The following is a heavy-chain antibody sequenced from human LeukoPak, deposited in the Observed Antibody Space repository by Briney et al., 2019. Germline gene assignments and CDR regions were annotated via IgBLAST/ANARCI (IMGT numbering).Heavy chain of an antibody. V-gene: IGHV3-30-3*02. J-gene: IGHJ4*02. D-gene: IGHD3-3*01. CDR1: GFTFSSYA. CDR3: AKTAYYDFWSGYPYGDY. CDR2: ISYDGSNK. Sequence: PGGSLRLSCAASGFTFSSYAMHWVRQAPGKGLEWVAVISYDGSNKYYADSVKGRFTISRDNSKNTLYLQMNSLRAEDTAVYYCAKTAYYDFWSGYPYGDYWGQGTLVTVSS.